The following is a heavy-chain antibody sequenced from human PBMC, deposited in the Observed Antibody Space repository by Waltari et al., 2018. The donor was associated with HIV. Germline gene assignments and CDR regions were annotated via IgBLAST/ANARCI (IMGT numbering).Heavy chain of an antibody. D-gene: IGHD1-26*01. Sequence: QVQLVGSGGGVVQPGKSLRLSCAASGFTFSSYGMHWVRQVPGKGLEWVAVIWFHGNNKYYANAVKGRLTISRDNSKNTLYLQLNSLRAEDTGVYYCVASWEPAGNDGLDIWGQGTTVTVSS. V-gene: IGHV3-33*01. CDR1: GFTFSSYG. CDR2: IWFHGNNK. CDR3: VASWEPAGNDGLDI. J-gene: IGHJ3*02.